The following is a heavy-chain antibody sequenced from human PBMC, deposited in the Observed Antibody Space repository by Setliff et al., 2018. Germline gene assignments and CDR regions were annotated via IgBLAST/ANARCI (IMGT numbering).Heavy chain of an antibody. Sequence: ASVKVSCKTSGGPFSTYAMNWVRQAPGQGLQWMGWINPNIGDTNYAPKFQGRVTMTRDTSIKTAYLEVNGLTSDDTAVYYCARLVRYCTRTSCQRTPGAEYWGQGTLVTVSS. D-gene: IGHD2-2*01. CDR1: GGPFSTYA. CDR3: ARLVRYCTRTSCQRTPGAEY. V-gene: IGHV1-2*02. CDR2: INPNIGDT. J-gene: IGHJ4*02.